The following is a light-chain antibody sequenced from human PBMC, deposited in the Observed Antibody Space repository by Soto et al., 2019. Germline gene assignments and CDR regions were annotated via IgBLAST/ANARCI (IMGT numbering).Light chain of an antibody. Sequence: DIQMTEAPCTLSGSVVGRVTVTCRASQTISSWLAWYQQKPGKAPKLLIYKASTLKSGVPSRFSGSGSGTEFTLTISSLQPDDFATYYCQHYNSYSEAFGQGTKVDIK. CDR1: QTISSW. CDR3: QHYNSYSEA. J-gene: IGKJ1*01. CDR2: KAS. V-gene: IGKV1-5*03.